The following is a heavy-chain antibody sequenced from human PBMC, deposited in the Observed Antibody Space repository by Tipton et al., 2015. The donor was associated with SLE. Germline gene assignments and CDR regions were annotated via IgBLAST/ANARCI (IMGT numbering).Heavy chain of an antibody. CDR3: ASWELELGWFDP. D-gene: IGHD1-7*01. V-gene: IGHV4-61*09. CDR2: IYTSGRT. J-gene: IGHJ5*02. CDR1: GGSISSGSYY. Sequence: TLSLTCTVSGGSISSGSYYWCWIRQPAGKGLEWIGHIYTSGRTNYNPSLKSRVTMFVDTSRNQFSLKLNAVTAADTAVYYCASWELELGWFDPWGQGTLVTVSS.